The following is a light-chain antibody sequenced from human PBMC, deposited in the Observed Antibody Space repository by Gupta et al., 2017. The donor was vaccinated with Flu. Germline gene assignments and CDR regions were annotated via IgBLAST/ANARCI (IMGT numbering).Light chain of an antibody. CDR3: QQYYSAPPT. CDR1: QSVLYSSNNKNY. V-gene: IGKV4-1*01. J-gene: IGKJ1*01. Sequence: DIVMTQSPDSLAVSLGERATLNCKSSQSVLYSSNNKNYLAWYQQKPGQPPKLPIYWASTRESGVPDRFSGSGSGTDFTLTISRLQAEDVAVYSCQQYYSAPPTFGQGTKVEIK. CDR2: WAS.